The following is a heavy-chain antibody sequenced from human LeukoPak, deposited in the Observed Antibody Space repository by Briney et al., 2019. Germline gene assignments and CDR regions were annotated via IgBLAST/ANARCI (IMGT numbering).Heavy chain of an antibody. V-gene: IGHV1-2*06. D-gene: IGHD3-22*01. CDR3: ARLPYYYDSSGDFDY. Sequence: GASVKVSCKASGYTFTGYYMHWVRQAPGQGLEWMGRINPNSGGTNYAQKFQGRVTMTRDTSISTAYMELSRLRSDHTAVYYCARLPYYYDSSGDFDYWGQGTLVTVSS. CDR2: INPNSGGT. CDR1: GYTFTGYY. J-gene: IGHJ4*02.